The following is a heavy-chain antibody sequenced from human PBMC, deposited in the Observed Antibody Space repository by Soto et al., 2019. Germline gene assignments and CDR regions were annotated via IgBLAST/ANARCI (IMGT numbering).Heavy chain of an antibody. CDR3: AREMGYSYCRRAEAGPNSI. D-gene: IGHD6-13*01. CDR2: INAGNGNT. J-gene: IGHJ3*02. Sequence: ASVKVSCKASGYTFTSYAMHWVRQAPGQRLEWMGWINAGNGNTKYSQKFQGRVTITRDTSASTAYMELSSLRSEDTAVYYCAREMGYSYCRRAEAGPNSIWGQGTMVTVSS. V-gene: IGHV1-3*01. CDR1: GYTFTSYA.